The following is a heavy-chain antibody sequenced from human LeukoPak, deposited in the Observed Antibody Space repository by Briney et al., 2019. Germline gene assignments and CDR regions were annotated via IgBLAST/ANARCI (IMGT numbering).Heavy chain of an antibody. V-gene: IGHV4-39*07. CDR3: ARGANYFDY. CDR2: IYYSGST. Sequence: SETLSLTCTVSGGSISSSSYYWGWIRQPPGKGLEWIGSIYYSGSTYYNPSLKSRVTISVDTSKNQFSLKLSSVTAADTAVYYCARGANYFDYWGQGTLVTVSS. J-gene: IGHJ4*02. CDR1: GGSISSSSYY.